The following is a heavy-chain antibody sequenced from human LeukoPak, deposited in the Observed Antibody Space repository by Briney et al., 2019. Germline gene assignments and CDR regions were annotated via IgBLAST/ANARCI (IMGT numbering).Heavy chain of an antibody. Sequence: ASVKVSCKASGYTFTSYGISWVRQAPGQGLEWMGWISAYNGNTNYAQKLQGRVTMTTDTSTSTAYMELRSLRSDDTAVYYCARDTPLYYYDSSGYYFHALDIWGQGTMVTVSS. CDR3: ARDTPLYYYDSSGYYFHALDI. V-gene: IGHV1-18*01. D-gene: IGHD3-22*01. J-gene: IGHJ3*02. CDR1: GYTFTSYG. CDR2: ISAYNGNT.